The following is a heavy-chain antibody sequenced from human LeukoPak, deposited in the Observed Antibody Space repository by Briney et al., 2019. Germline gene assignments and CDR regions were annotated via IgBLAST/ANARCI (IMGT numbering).Heavy chain of an antibody. CDR1: GFTFSNAW. CDR2: IKSKTDGGTT. V-gene: IGHV3-15*01. J-gene: IGHJ4*02. Sequence: GGSLRLSCAASGFTFSNAWMSWVRQAPGKGLEWVGRIKSKTDGGTTDYAAPVKGRFTISRDDSKNTLYLQMNSLKTEGTAVYYSTTNHYGSGSYCRYWGQGTLVTVSS. D-gene: IGHD3-10*01. CDR3: TTNHYGSGSYCRY.